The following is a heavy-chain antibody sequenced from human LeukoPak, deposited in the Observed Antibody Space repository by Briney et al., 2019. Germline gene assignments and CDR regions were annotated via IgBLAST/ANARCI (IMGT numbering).Heavy chain of an antibody. Sequence: GASVKVSCKASGGTFSSYAISWVRQAPGQGLEWMGGIIPIFGTANYAQKFQGRVTITADESTSTAYMELSSLRSEDTAVYYCAREEQQLPRVSWFDPWGQGTLVTVSS. CDR3: AREEQQLPRVSWFDP. J-gene: IGHJ5*02. V-gene: IGHV1-69*13. CDR2: IIPIFGTA. D-gene: IGHD6-13*01. CDR1: GGTFSSYA.